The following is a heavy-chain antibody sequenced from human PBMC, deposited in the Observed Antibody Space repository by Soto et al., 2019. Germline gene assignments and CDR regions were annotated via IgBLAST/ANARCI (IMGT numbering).Heavy chain of an antibody. V-gene: IGHV4-39*07. CDR3: ARGFKLAGGSDAFDI. J-gene: IGHJ3*02. CDR1: GGSISSSSYY. Sequence: ETLSLTCTVSGGSISSSSYYWGWIRQPPGKGLEWIGSIYYSGSTYYNPSLKSRVTISVDTSKNQFSLKLSSVTAADTAVYYCARGFKLAGGSDAFDIWGQGTMVTVSS. D-gene: IGHD1-7*01. CDR2: IYYSGST.